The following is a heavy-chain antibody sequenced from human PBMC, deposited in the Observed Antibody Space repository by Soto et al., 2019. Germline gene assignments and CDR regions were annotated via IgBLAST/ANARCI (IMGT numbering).Heavy chain of an antibody. V-gene: IGHV3-15*01. CDR3: TTRYSVYDYIAFDI. D-gene: IGHD5-12*01. Sequence: GGSLRLSCAASGFTFSNAWMSWVRQAPGKGLEWVGRIKSKTDGGTTDYAAPVKGRFTISRDDSKNTLYLQMNSLKTDATAVYYCTTRYSVYDYIAFDIWGQGTMVTVSS. CDR1: GFTFSNAW. CDR2: IKSKTDGGTT. J-gene: IGHJ3*02.